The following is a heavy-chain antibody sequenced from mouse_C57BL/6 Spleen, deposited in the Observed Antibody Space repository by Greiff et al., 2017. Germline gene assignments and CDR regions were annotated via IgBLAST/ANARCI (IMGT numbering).Heavy chain of an antibody. CDR1: GYTFTDYE. J-gene: IGHJ1*03. V-gene: IGHV1-15*01. Sequence: QVHVKQSGAELVRPGASVTLSCKASGYTFTDYEMHWVKQTPVHGLEWIGAIDPETGGTAYNQKFKGKAILTADKSSSTAYMELRSLTSEDSAVYYCTRRDGRTKGYFDVWGTGTTVTVSS. CDR3: TRRDGRTKGYFDV. CDR2: IDPETGGT. D-gene: IGHD1-1*01.